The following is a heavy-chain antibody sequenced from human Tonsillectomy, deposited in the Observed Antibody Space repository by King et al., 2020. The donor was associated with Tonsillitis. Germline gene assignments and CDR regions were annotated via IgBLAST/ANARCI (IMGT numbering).Heavy chain of an antibody. V-gene: IGHV4-31*03. D-gene: IGHD5-24*01. J-gene: IGHJ4*02. CDR3: ARDRGVEMATIFDY. Sequence: VQLQESGPGLVKPSQTLSLTCTVSGGSISSGGNYWSWIRQHPGKGLEWIGYIYYSGSTYSNPSLKSRVTISVDTSKNQFSLKLSSVTAADTAVYYCARDRGVEMATIFDYWGQGTLVTVSS. CDR2: IYYSGST. CDR1: GGSISSGGNY.